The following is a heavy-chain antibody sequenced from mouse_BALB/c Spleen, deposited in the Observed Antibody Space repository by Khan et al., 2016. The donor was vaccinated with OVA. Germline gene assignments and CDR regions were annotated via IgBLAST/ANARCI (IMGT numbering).Heavy chain of an antibody. CDR1: GFSLTSYG. CDR2: IWAGGST. V-gene: IGHV2-9*02. Sequence: QVQLKQSGPGMVAPSQSLSITCTVSGFSLTSYGVHWVRQPPGKGLEWLGVIWAGGSTTYNSVLMSRLSISKYNTKSQVFLKMNSLQTDDTAMYYCARLEDIWGQGTTLTVSS. D-gene: IGHD1-3*01. CDR3: ARLEDI. J-gene: IGHJ2*01.